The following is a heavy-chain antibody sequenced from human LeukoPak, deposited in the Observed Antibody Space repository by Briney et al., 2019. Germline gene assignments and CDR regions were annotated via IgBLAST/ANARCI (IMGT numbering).Heavy chain of an antibody. D-gene: IGHD4-17*01. CDR2: TSGSGGST. CDR3: ARGYRDTMTTPGIY. Sequence: GGSLRLSCAASGFTFSSYAMSWVRQAPGKGLEWVSATSGSGGSTYYADSVKGRFTISRDNSKNTLYLQMNNLRAEDTAVYYCARGYRDTMTTPGIYWGQGTLVTVSS. J-gene: IGHJ4*02. V-gene: IGHV3-23*01. CDR1: GFTFSSYA.